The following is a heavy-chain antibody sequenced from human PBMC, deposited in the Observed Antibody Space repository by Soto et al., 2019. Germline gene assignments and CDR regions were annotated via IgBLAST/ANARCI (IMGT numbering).Heavy chain of an antibody. J-gene: IGHJ4*02. CDR2: IYYSGST. CDR1: GGSISSGGYY. D-gene: IGHD6-13*01. Sequence: SETLSLTCTVSGGSISSGGYYWSWIRQHPGKGLEWIGYIYYSGSTYYNPSLKSRVTISVDTSKNQFSLKLSSVTAADTAVYYCARISGSSSWYRVDYWGQGTLVTVS. V-gene: IGHV4-31*03. CDR3: ARISGSSSWYRVDY.